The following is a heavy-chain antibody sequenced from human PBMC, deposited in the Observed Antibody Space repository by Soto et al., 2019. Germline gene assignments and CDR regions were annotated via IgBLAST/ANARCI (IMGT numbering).Heavy chain of an antibody. D-gene: IGHD2-2*01. V-gene: IGHV3-15*07. CDR3: TTDIGCSSTSCHYYYYYYGMDV. Sequence: EVQLVESGGGLVKPGGSLRLSCAASGFTFSNAWMNWVRQAPGKGLEWVGRIKSKTDGGTTDYAAHVKGRFTISRDDSKNTLYLQMNSLKTEDTAVYYCTTDIGCSSTSCHYYYYYYGMDVWGQGTTVTVSS. J-gene: IGHJ6*02. CDR2: IKSKTDGGTT. CDR1: GFTFSNAW.